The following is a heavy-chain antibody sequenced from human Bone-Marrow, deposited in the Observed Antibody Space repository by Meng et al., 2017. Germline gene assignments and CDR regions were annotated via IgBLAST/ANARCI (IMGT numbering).Heavy chain of an antibody. D-gene: IGHD1-26*01. CDR3: ARERSGSYSLFSIYYYYYGMDV. Sequence: ASVKVSCKASGYTFTGYYMHWVRQAPGQGLEWMGRINPNSGGTNYAQKFQGRVTMTRDTSISTAYMELSRLRSDDTAVYYCARERSGSYSLFSIYYYYYGMDVWGQGTTVTGSS. CDR1: GYTFTGYY. V-gene: IGHV1-2*06. CDR2: INPNSGGT. J-gene: IGHJ6*02.